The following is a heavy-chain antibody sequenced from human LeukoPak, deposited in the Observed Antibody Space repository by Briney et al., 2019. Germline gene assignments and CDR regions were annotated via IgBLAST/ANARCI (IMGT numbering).Heavy chain of an antibody. CDR2: MYYSVST. J-gene: IGHJ4*02. CDR1: VGSINSSGYY. CDR3: ARDFRGGYDFWSGYYTPYYFDY. Sequence: SETLSLTCTLSVGSINSSGYYWAWIRQPPGKGLEWIGSMYYSVSTYYNPSLNSRVTISVDTSKNHFSLKMSSVTAADTVVYYCARDFRGGYDFWSGYYTPYYFDYWGRGTLVTVSP. D-gene: IGHD3-3*01. V-gene: IGHV4-39*07.